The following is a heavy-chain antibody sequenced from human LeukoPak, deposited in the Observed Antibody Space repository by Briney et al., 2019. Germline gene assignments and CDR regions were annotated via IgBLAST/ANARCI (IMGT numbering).Heavy chain of an antibody. D-gene: IGHD3-22*01. V-gene: IGHV4-39*07. J-gene: IGHJ5*02. CDR2: IYYSGST. Sequence: PSETLSLTCTVSGGSISSSSYYWGWIRQPPGKGLEWIGSIYYSGSTYYNPSLKSRVTISVDTSKNQFSLKLSSVTAADTAVYYCARRYYDSSGYRFDPWGQGTLVTVSS. CDR1: GGSISSSSYY. CDR3: ARRYYDSSGYRFDP.